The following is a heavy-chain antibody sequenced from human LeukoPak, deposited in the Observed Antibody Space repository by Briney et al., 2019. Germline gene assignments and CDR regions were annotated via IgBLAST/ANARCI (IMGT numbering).Heavy chain of an antibody. CDR2: ISSSGSYI. D-gene: IGHD3-22*01. J-gene: IGHJ5*02. CDR1: GFTFSSYS. V-gene: IGHV3-21*01. Sequence: GGSLRLSCAASGFTFSSYSMNWVRQAPGKGLEWVSSISSSGSYIYYADSVKGRFTISRDNAKNSLYLQMNSLRAEDTAVYYCAREDDYDHWFDPWGQGTLVTVSS. CDR3: AREDDYDHWFDP.